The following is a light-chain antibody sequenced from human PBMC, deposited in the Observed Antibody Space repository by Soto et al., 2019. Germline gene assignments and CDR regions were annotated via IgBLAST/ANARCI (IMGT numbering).Light chain of an antibody. Sequence: QPVLTQPASVSGSPGQSITISCTGTSNDIGAYNYVSWYQQHPGKAPKLLIYDVTNRPSGVSDRFSGSKSGRTASLTISGLQAEDEADYYCSSYTSIIAVVFGGGTKLT. CDR3: SSYTSIIAVV. J-gene: IGLJ2*01. CDR1: SNDIGAYNY. CDR2: DVT. V-gene: IGLV2-14*03.